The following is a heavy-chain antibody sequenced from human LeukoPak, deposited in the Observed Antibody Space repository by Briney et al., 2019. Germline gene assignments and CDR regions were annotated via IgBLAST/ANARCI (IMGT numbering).Heavy chain of an antibody. Sequence: ASVKVSCTASGFTFTSSAVQWVRQARGQRLEWVGWIVVGSGNTNYAQKFQERVTITRDMSTSTAYMELSSLRSEDTAVYYCAAVIVGATDFDYWGQGTLVTVSP. J-gene: IGHJ4*02. V-gene: IGHV1-58*01. CDR2: IVVGSGNT. CDR1: GFTFTSSA. CDR3: AAVIVGATDFDY. D-gene: IGHD1-26*01.